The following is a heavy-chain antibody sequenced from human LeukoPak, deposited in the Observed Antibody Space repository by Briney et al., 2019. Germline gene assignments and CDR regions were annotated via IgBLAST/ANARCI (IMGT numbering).Heavy chain of an antibody. CDR1: GGSIKFNNYY. CDR2: INHSGST. Sequence: SETLSLTCSVSGGSIKFNNYYWSWIRQPPGKGLEWIGEINHSGSTNYNPSLKSRVTISVDTSKNQFSLKLSSVTAADTAVYYCARVRQWLVRSAFDIWGQGTMVTVSS. J-gene: IGHJ3*02. CDR3: ARVRQWLVRSAFDI. D-gene: IGHD6-19*01. V-gene: IGHV4-34*01.